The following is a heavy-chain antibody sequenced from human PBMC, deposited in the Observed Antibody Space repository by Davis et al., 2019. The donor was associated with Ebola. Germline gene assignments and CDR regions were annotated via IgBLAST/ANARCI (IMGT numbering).Heavy chain of an antibody. CDR1: GYTFTDSY. V-gene: IGHV1-2*02. CDR3: AREIWFGENWIDP. J-gene: IGHJ5*02. Sequence: ASVKVSCKASGYTFTDSYIHWVRQAPGQGLEWMGWINPNSGDTNYAQTFRGRVTMTRDTSLSTAYMELNSLRRDDTAVYYCAREIWFGENWIDPWGQGTLVTVSS. D-gene: IGHD3-10*01. CDR2: INPNSGDT.